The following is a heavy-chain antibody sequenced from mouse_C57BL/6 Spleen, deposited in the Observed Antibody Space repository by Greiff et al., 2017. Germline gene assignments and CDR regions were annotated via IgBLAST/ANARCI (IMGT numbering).Heavy chain of an antibody. CDR2: IDPSDSYT. J-gene: IGHJ2*01. D-gene: IGHD1-1*01. CDR3: ARIEGNYGSSYPYD. CDR1: GYTFTSYW. V-gene: IGHV1-69*01. Sequence: QVQLQQPGAELVMPGASVKLSCKASGYTFTSYWMHWVKQRPGQGLAWIGEIDPSDSYTNYNQKFKGKSTLTVDKSSSTAYMQLSSLTSEDSAVYYCARIEGNYGSSYPYDWGQGTTLTVSS.